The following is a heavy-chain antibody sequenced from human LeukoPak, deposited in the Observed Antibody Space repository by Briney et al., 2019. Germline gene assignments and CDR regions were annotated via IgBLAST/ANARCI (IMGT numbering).Heavy chain of an antibody. Sequence: SETLSLTCAVSGYSISRGYYWGWIRQPPGKGLEWIGSIYHSGSTYYNPSLKSRVTISVDTSKNQFSLKLSSVTAPDTAVYYCARRYDFSSGWFPHWFDPWGQGTLVTVSS. D-gene: IGHD6-19*01. CDR3: ARRYDFSSGWFPHWFDP. J-gene: IGHJ5*02. CDR2: IYHSGST. CDR1: GYSISRGYY. V-gene: IGHV4-38-2*01.